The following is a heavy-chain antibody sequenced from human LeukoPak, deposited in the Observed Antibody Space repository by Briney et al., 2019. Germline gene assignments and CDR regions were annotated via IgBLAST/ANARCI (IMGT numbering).Heavy chain of an antibody. V-gene: IGHV4-31*03. CDR3: ARGVLWFGELQSSDY. CDR2: IYYSGST. Sequence: TLSLTCTVSGGSISSGGYYWSWIRQHPGKGLEWIGYIYYSGSTYYNPSLKSRVTISVDTSKNQFSLKPSSVTAADTAVYYCARGVLWFGELQSSDYWGQGTLVTVSS. CDR1: GGSISSGGYY. D-gene: IGHD3-10*01. J-gene: IGHJ4*02.